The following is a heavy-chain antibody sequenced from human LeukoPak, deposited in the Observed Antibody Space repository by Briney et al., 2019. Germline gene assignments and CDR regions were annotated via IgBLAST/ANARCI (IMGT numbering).Heavy chain of an antibody. D-gene: IGHD3-10*01. CDR2: INGDNGNT. J-gene: IGHJ4*02. CDR3: ARSSSGTYHY. Sequence: ASVKVSCKTSGYNFASYTMHWLRQAPGQSPEWMGSINGDNGNTKYSEKFQGRVTFNRDTSASSAYMELSRLRPEDTAVYYCARSSSGTYHYWGQGTLVTASS. V-gene: IGHV1-3*01. CDR1: GYNFASYT.